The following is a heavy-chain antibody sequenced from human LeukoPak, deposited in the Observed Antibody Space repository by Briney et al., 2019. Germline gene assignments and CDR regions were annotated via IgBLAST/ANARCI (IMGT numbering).Heavy chain of an antibody. D-gene: IGHD2-2*01. CDR2: FNPNSGGT. CDR1: GYTFTGYY. V-gene: IGHV1-2*02. J-gene: IGHJ4*02. Sequence: GASVKASCKASGYTFTGYYMHWVRQAPGQGLEWMGWFNPNSGGTNYAQKFQGRVTMTRDTSISTAYMELSRLRSDDTAVYYCARDLGIVVVPDYWGQGTLVTVSS. CDR3: ARDLGIVVVPDY.